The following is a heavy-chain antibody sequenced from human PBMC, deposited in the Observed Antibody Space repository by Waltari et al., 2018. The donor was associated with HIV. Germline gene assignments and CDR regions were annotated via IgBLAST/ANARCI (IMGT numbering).Heavy chain of an antibody. CDR2: IVVGSGNT. V-gene: IGHV1-58*01. CDR3: AAPFRTNGVFLPD. CDR1: GVTFTSSA. J-gene: IGHJ4*02. D-gene: IGHD2-8*01. Sequence: QMQLVQSGPEVKKPGTSVKVSCKASGVTFTSSAVQWVRQARGQRLEWIGWIVVGSGNTNYAQKFQERVTITRDMSTSTAYMELSSLRSDDTAVYYCAAPFRTNGVFLPDWGQGTLVTVSS.